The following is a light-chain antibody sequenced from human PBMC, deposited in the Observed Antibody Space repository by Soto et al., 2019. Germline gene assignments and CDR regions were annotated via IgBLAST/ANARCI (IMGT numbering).Light chain of an antibody. V-gene: IGKV1-5*01. Sequence: DIQMTQSPSTLSASAGDRVTISCRASQSISSSLAWYQQKPGKAPKLLIYDASTLDSGVPSRFSGSGSGTEFTLTISSLRSDDFTTYYCLHYNGYSWTFGQGTKVEFK. CDR2: DAS. CDR1: QSISSS. J-gene: IGKJ1*01. CDR3: LHYNGYSWT.